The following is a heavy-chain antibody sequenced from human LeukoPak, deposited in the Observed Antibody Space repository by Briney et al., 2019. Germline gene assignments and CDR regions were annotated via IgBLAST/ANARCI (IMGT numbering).Heavy chain of an antibody. D-gene: IGHD5-18*01. CDR2: IYYSGST. V-gene: IGHV4-59*12. CDR1: GGSISSYY. J-gene: IGHJ4*02. Sequence: SETLSLTCTVSGGSISSYYWSWIRQPPGKGLEWIGYIYYSGSTYYNPSLKSRVTISVDTSKNQFSLKLSSVTAADTAVYYCARDRPAVDTAMGLFDYWGQGTLVTVSS. CDR3: ARDRPAVDTAMGLFDY.